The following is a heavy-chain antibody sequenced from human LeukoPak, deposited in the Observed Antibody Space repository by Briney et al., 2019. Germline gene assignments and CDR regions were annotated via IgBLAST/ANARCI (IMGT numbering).Heavy chain of an antibody. V-gene: IGHV4-34*01. CDR1: GGSFSGYY. CDR3: ARLGPMITFGGVIPS. Sequence: ASETLSLTCAVYGGSFSGYYWSWIRQPPGKGLEWIGEINHSGSTNYNPSLKSRVTISVDTSKNQFSLKLSSVTAADTAVYYCARLGPMITFGGVIPSWGQGTLVTVSS. J-gene: IGHJ4*02. D-gene: IGHD3-16*02. CDR2: INHSGST.